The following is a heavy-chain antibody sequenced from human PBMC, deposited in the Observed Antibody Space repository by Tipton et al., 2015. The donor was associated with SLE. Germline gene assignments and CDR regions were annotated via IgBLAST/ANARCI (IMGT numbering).Heavy chain of an antibody. V-gene: IGHV3-49*03. D-gene: IGHD3-3*01. Sequence: SLRLSCTASGFTFGDYAMSWFRQAPGKGLEWVGFIRSKAYGGTTEYAASVKGRFTISRDDSKSIAYLQMNSPKTEDTAVYYCTRDQLRFLEWFPGFDPWGQGTLVTVSS. CDR3: TRDQLRFLEWFPGFDP. CDR2: IRSKAYGGTT. CDR1: GFTFGDYA. J-gene: IGHJ5*02.